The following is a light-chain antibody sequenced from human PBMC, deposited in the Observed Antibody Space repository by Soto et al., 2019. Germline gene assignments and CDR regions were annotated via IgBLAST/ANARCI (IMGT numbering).Light chain of an antibody. Sequence: QSALTQPASVSGSPGQSITISCTGTSSDVGGYNYVSWYQQHPGKAPKLMIYEVSNRPSGVSNRFSGSKSGNTASLTISGLQAEDEADYSCSSYTSSITYVFGTGSKGTVL. V-gene: IGLV2-14*01. J-gene: IGLJ1*01. CDR2: EVS. CDR3: SSYTSSITYV. CDR1: SSDVGGYNY.